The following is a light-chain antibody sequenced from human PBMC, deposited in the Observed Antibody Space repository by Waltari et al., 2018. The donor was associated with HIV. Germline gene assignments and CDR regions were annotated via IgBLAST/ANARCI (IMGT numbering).Light chain of an antibody. CDR2: YDS. CDR1: NIGSKS. V-gene: IGLV3-21*04. J-gene: IGLJ3*02. Sequence: SYVLTQPPSVSVAPGKTATMTCGGNNIGSKSVHWYQQKPGQAPVLVIYYDSDRPSGIPERFSGSNSGNTATLTISRVEAGDEADYYCQVWDPSSDYRVFGGGTKLTVL. CDR3: QVWDPSSDYRV.